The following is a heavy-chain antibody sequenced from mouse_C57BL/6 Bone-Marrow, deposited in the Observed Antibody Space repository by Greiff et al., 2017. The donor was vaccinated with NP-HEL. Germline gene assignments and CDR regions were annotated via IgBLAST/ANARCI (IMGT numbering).Heavy chain of an antibody. CDR1: GYTFTSYW. CDR3: ARQRSYYYGSSPYAMDY. V-gene: IGHV1-64*01. Sequence: QVQLQQPGAELVKPGASVKLSCKASGYTFTSYWMHWVKQRPGPGLEWIGMIHPNSGSTNYNEKFKSKATLTVDKSSSTAYMQLSSLTSEDSAVYYCARQRSYYYGSSPYAMDYWGQGTSVTVSS. J-gene: IGHJ4*01. D-gene: IGHD1-1*01. CDR2: IHPNSGST.